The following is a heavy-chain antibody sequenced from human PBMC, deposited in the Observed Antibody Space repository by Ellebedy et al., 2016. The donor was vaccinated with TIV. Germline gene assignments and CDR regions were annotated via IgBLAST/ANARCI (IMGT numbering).Heavy chain of an antibody. Sequence: MPSETLSLTCTVSGGSISSFYWSWIRQPPGKGLEWIGYISYSGSTNYNPSLKSRVTISVDTSKNQFSLKLSSVTAADTAVYYCANSSWNDAFDIWGQGTMVTVSS. CDR1: GGSISSFY. CDR3: ANSSWNDAFDI. V-gene: IGHV4-59*08. J-gene: IGHJ3*02. CDR2: ISYSGST. D-gene: IGHD6-6*01.